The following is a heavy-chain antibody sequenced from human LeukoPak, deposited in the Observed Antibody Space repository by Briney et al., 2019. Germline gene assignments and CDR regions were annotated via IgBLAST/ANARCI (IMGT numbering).Heavy chain of an antibody. V-gene: IGHV3-30-3*01. Sequence: GRSLRLSCAASRFTFSSYAMHWVRQAPGKGLEWVAVISYDGSNKYYADSVKGRFTISRDNSKNTLYLQMNSLRAEDTAVYYCATDWGRRRMVLEYYFDYWGQGTLVTVSS. CDR2: ISYDGSNK. CDR1: RFTFSSYA. D-gene: IGHD3-10*01. CDR3: ATDWGRRRMVLEYYFDY. J-gene: IGHJ4*02.